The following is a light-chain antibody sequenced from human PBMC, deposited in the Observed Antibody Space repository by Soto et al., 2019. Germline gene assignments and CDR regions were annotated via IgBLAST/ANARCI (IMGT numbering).Light chain of an antibody. CDR1: QSISSY. V-gene: IGKV1-39*01. J-gene: IGKJ1*01. Sequence: DIQMTQSPSSLPASVGDRVTITCRASQSISSYLNWYQQKPGKAPKLLIYAASSLQSGVPPRFSGSGSGTDFTLTISSLQPEDFATYYCQQSYSTAWTFGQGTKVDIK. CDR3: QQSYSTAWT. CDR2: AAS.